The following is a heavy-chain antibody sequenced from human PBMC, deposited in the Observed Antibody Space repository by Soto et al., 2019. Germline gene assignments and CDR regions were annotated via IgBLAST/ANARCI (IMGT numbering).Heavy chain of an antibody. CDR2: IYYSGST. J-gene: IGHJ4*02. V-gene: IGHV4-59*01. CDR3: ASGSGFDY. CDR1: GGSITNNY. Sequence: PSETLSLTCTVSGGSITNNYWNWIRQPPGKGLEWIGYIYYSGSTNYNPSLKSRVTISVDTSKNQISLKLSSVTAADTAVYYCASGSGFDYWGQGTLVTVSS.